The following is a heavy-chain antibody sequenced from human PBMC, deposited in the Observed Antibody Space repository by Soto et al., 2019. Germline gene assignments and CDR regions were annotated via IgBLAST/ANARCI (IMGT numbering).Heavy chain of an antibody. CDR1: GGNCVNYG. CDR2: IYPGDSDT. D-gene: IGHD3-16*01. CDR3: ARHITSVAGALDY. J-gene: IGHJ4*02. Sequence: VESLKISWKGAGGNCVNYGGGWVLKMPGKGLEWMGIIYPGDSDTRYSPSFQGQVTISADKSTSTAYLQWSSLKASDTAVYYCARHITSVAGALDYWGQRTLVTVSS. V-gene: IGHV5-51*01.